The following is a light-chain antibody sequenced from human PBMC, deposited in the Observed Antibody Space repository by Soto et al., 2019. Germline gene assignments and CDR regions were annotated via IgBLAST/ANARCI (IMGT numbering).Light chain of an antibody. CDR2: WAS. CDR3: QQSYTTPLT. CDR1: QSILYSSNNNNY. J-gene: IGKJ4*01. Sequence: DIVMTQSPDSLAVSLGERATINCKSSQSILYSSNNNNYLAWYQQKPGQPPKLLISWASTRNSGVPDRFSGAESGTDFALTISSLQAEDVAVYYCQQSYTTPLTFGGGTRVEIK. V-gene: IGKV4-1*01.